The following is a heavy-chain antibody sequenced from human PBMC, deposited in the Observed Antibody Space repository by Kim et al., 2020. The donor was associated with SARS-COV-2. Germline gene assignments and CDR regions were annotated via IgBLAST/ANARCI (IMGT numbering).Heavy chain of an antibody. D-gene: IGHD6-19*01. J-gene: IGHJ3*02. CDR2: MNSDGSSI. Sequence: GGSLRISCSASGFTFSSFWMHWVRQAPGKGPVWISRMNSDGSSINYADSVKGRFTMSRDNAKNTLFLQMNSLRVEDTAVYYCATHASGWIDAFDIWGQGTLVTVSS. CDR1: GFTFSSFW. CDR3: ATHASGWIDAFDI. V-gene: IGHV3-74*01.